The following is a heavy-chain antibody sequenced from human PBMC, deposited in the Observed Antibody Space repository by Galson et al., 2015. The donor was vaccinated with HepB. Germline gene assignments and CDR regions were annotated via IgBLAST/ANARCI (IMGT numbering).Heavy chain of an antibody. J-gene: IGHJ4*02. CDR3: ARHYFSAWPDTPLDY. Sequence: SLRLSCAASGFTFSTYWMSWVRRAPGKGLGWVASIKQDGSEKYYVDSVKGRFTISRDNAKNSLYLQMNSLRAEDTAVYYCARHYFSAWPDTPLDYWAREPWSPAPQ. CDR2: IKQDGSEK. D-gene: IGHD6-19*01. CDR1: GFTFSTYW. V-gene: IGHV3-7*03.